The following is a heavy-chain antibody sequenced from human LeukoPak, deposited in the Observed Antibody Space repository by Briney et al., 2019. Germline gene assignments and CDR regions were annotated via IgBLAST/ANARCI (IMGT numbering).Heavy chain of an antibody. J-gene: IGHJ3*02. CDR1: GDSISSYY. V-gene: IGHV4-4*07. Sequence: SETLSLTCTVSGDSISSYYWSWIRQPAGKGLEWIGRIYTSGSTNYNPSLKSRVTMSVDTSKNQFSLKLSSVTAADTAVYYCARVPAEPANPYAFDIWGQGTMVTVSS. CDR3: ARVPAEPANPYAFDI. D-gene: IGHD1-14*01. CDR2: IYTSGST.